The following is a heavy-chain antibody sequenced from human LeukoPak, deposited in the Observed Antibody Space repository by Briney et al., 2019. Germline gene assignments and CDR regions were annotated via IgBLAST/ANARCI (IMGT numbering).Heavy chain of an antibody. Sequence: GESLKISCQGSGYSFTSYWIGWVRQMPGKGLEWMGIIYPGDSDTRYSPSFQGQVTISADKSISTAYLRWSSLKASDTAMYYCATFNDFWSGYSDYWGQGTLVTVSS. CDR2: IYPGDSDT. CDR3: ATFNDFWSGYSDY. V-gene: IGHV5-51*01. D-gene: IGHD3-3*01. J-gene: IGHJ4*02. CDR1: GYSFTSYW.